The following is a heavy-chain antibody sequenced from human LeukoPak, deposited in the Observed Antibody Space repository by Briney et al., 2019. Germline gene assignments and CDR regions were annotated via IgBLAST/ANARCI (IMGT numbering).Heavy chain of an antibody. V-gene: IGHV4-59*12. Sequence: SETLSLTCTVSGGSISSYYWSWIRQPPGKGLEWIGYIYYSGSTNYNPSLKSRVTISVDTSKNQFSLKLSSVTAADTAVYYCARGPSRYYYDSSGAVDYWGQGTLVTVSS. CDR1: GGSISSYY. J-gene: IGHJ4*02. CDR2: IYYSGST. CDR3: ARGPSRYYYDSSGAVDY. D-gene: IGHD3-22*01.